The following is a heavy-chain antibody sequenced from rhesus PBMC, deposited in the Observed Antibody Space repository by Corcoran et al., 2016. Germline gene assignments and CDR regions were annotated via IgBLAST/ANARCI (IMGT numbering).Heavy chain of an antibody. CDR2: IYGSGGST. Sequence: QVQLQESGPGLVKPSETLPLTCAVSGASISSHYCSWIRQAPGKGLEWIGRIYGSGGSTDYNPSLKSRVTISIDTSKNQFSLKLSSVTAADTAVYYCARGSSYISYWGQGVLVTVSS. CDR1: GASISSHY. V-gene: IGHV4S2*01. D-gene: IGHD4-29*01. J-gene: IGHJ4*01. CDR3: ARGSSYISY.